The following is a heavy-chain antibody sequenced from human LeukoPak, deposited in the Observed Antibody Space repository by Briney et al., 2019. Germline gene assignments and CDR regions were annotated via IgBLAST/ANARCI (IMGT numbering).Heavy chain of an antibody. V-gene: IGHV4-38-2*01. Sequence: SETLSLTCAVSGYSISNGYFWGWIRQSPGKGLEWIGSIYHTGTTYYSPSLKSRVIISVDTSKNQVSLKVISVTAADTALYYCASPPGDGDYGAAFQWWGQGPPVTVSS. J-gene: IGHJ4*02. D-gene: IGHD4-17*01. CDR1: GYSISNGYF. CDR2: IYHTGTT. CDR3: ASPPGDGDYGAAFQW.